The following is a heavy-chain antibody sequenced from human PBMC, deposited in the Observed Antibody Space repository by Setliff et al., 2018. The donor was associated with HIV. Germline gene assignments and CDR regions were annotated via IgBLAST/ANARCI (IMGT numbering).Heavy chain of an antibody. CDR1: GGSISSSSYY. CDR2: MYYGGST. J-gene: IGHJ5*02. V-gene: IGHV4-39*07. Sequence: SETLSLTCTVSGGSISSSSYYWGWIRQSPGKGLEWIGSMYYGGSTFYNPSLKSRVTISVDTSKNQFSLKLSSVTAADTAVYYCAREGTVGDYYDSSGYYYVGVTNWFDPWGQGTLVTVSS. CDR3: AREGTVGDYYDSSGYYYVGVTNWFDP. D-gene: IGHD3-22*01.